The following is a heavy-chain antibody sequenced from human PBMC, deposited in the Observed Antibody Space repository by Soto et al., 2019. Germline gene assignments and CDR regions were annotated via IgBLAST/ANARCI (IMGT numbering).Heavy chain of an antibody. CDR2: IDPSDSYT. CDR3: ARVGWEAGYYFDY. D-gene: IGHD1-26*01. V-gene: IGHV5-10-1*01. Sequence: XDSLTISCKGSGYSFTSYWISLVRQMPGKGLEWMGRIDPSDSYTNYSPSFQGHVTISADKSISTAYLQWSSLKASDTAMYYCARVGWEAGYYFDYWGQGTLVTVSS. CDR1: GYSFTSYW. J-gene: IGHJ4*02.